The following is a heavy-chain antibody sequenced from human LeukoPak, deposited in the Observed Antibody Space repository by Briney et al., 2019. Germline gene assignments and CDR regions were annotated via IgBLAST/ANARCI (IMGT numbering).Heavy chain of an antibody. CDR1: GFTFSSYT. Sequence: GGSLRLSCVASGFTFSSYTMNWVRQAPGKGLEWVSSISSSSSYIYYADSVKGRFTISRDNAKNSLYLQMNSLRAEDTAVYYCARALADYYDSSGYTLYFDYWGQGTLVTVSS. CDR2: ISSSSSYI. D-gene: IGHD3-22*01. CDR3: ARALADYYDSSGYTLYFDY. V-gene: IGHV3-21*01. J-gene: IGHJ4*02.